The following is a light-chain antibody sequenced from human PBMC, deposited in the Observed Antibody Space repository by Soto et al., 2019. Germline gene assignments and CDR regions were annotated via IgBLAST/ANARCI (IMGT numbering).Light chain of an antibody. CDR2: AAS. CDR3: QQSYSTLGT. J-gene: IGKJ1*01. V-gene: IGKV1-39*01. Sequence: DIQMTQSPSSLSASLGDRVTITCRASQSISSYLNWYQQKPGKAPKLLIYAASSLQSGVPSRFSGSGSGTDFTLTISSLQPEDFATYYCQQSYSTLGTFGQGTKV. CDR1: QSISSY.